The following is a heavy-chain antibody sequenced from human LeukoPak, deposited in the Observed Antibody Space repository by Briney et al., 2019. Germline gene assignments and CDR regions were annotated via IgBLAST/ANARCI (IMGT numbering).Heavy chain of an antibody. D-gene: IGHD3-9*01. V-gene: IGHV1-2*02. Sequence: ASVKVSCKASGYTFTGYYMHWVRQAPGQGLEWMGWINPNSGGTNYAQKSQGRVTMTRDTSISTAYMELSRLRSDDTAVYYCARSDTYYDILTGYYPNWFDPWGQGTLVTVSS. CDR1: GYTFTGYY. CDR3: ARSDTYYDILTGYYPNWFDP. CDR2: INPNSGGT. J-gene: IGHJ5*02.